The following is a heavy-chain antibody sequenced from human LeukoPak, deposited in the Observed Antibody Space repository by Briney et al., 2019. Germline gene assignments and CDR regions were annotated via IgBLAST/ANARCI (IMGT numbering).Heavy chain of an antibody. V-gene: IGHV4-39*01. CDR3: ARLSVLRGYSYGYVDY. Sequence: SETLSLTCTVSGGSISSSSYYWGWIRQPPGKGLEWIGSIYYSGSTYYNPSLKSRVTISVDTSKNQFSLKLSSVTAADTAVYYCARLSVLRGYSYGYVDYWGQGTLVTVSS. J-gene: IGHJ4*02. D-gene: IGHD5-18*01. CDR2: IYYSGST. CDR1: GGSISSSSYY.